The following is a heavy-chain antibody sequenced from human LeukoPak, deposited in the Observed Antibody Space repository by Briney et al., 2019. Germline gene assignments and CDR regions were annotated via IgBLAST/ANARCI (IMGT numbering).Heavy chain of an antibody. D-gene: IGHD3-22*01. V-gene: IGHV4-39*07. Sequence: SETLSLTCTVSGGSISSSTYYWGWIRQPPGKGLEWIGSIYYYNPSLKSRVTISVDKSKNQYSLKLDSVTAADTAVYHCARNDYYSADYWGQGTLVTVSS. CDR1: GGSISSSTYY. CDR2: IY. J-gene: IGHJ4*02. CDR3: ARNDYYSADY.